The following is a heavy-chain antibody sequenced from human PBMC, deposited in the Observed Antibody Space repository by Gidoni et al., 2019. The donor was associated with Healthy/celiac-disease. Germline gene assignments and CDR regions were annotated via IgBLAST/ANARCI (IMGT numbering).Heavy chain of an antibody. V-gene: IGHV1-2*02. CDR2: INPNSGGT. D-gene: IGHD2-15*01. CDR1: GYTFTGYY. Sequence: QVQLVQSGAEVKKPGASVKVSCKASGYTFTGYYMHWVRQAPGQGLEWMGWINPNSGGTNYAQKFQGRVTMTRDTSISTAYMELSRLRSDDTAVYYCARDLGYCSGGSCYEFDYWGQGTLVTVSS. CDR3: ARDLGYCSGGSCYEFDY. J-gene: IGHJ4*02.